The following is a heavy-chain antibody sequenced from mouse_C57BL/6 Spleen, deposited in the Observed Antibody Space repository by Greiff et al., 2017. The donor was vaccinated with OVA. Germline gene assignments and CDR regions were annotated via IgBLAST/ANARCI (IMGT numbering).Heavy chain of an antibody. V-gene: IGHV1-55*01. J-gene: IGHJ3*01. CDR1: GYTFTSYW. Sequence: QVQLQQSGAELVKPGASVKMSCKASGYTFTSYWITWVKQRPGQGLEWIGDIYPGSGSTNYNEKFKSKATLTVDTSSSTAYMQLSSLTSEDSAVYYCARGYYGSSYVAWFAYWGQGTLVTVSA. CDR2: IYPGSGST. CDR3: ARGYYGSSYVAWFAY. D-gene: IGHD1-1*01.